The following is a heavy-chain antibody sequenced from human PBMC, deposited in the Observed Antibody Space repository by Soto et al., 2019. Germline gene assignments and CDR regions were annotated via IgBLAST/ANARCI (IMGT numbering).Heavy chain of an antibody. J-gene: IGHJ6*02. CDR3: ARGGSFYVDYGLDV. CDR2: IYVDGST. CDR1: GFSVSGNY. Sequence: EVQLVESGGGMIQAGGSLRLSCAASGFSVSGNYMSWVRQAPGKGLEWVLIIYVDGSTYYADSVKGRFIISRDSSKNTVYLQMNRLRVEDTAVYYCARGGSFYVDYGLDVWGQGTTVTVSS. V-gene: IGHV3-53*01. D-gene: IGHD1-26*01.